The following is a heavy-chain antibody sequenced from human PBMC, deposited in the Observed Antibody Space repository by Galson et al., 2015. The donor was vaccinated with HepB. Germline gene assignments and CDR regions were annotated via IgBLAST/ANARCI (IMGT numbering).Heavy chain of an antibody. CDR1: SFTFDDYA. J-gene: IGHJ2*01. D-gene: IGHD4-17*01. V-gene: IGHV3-43D*03. CDR3: AKSYVDYGIYWYLEL. CDR2: ISRDGGST. Sequence: SLRLSCAASSFTFDDYAMHWVRQAPVNGLGWVSLISRDGGSTHYEGTVQVRFTISRDNSKKSLYLQMNSLSAEDTAFYYCAKSYVDYGIYWYLELWGRDTQVTGS.